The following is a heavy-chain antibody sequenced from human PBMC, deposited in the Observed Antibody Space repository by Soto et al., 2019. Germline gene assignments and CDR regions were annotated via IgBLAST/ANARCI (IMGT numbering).Heavy chain of an antibody. Sequence: ASETLSLTCAVYGGSFSGYYWSWIRQPPGKGLEWIGEINHSGSTNYNPSLKSRVTISVDTSKNQFSLKLSSVTAADTAVYYCARGRGPIAVASWFDPWGQGTLVT. CDR3: ARGRGPIAVASWFDP. D-gene: IGHD6-19*01. V-gene: IGHV4-34*01. J-gene: IGHJ5*02. CDR2: INHSGST. CDR1: GGSFSGYY.